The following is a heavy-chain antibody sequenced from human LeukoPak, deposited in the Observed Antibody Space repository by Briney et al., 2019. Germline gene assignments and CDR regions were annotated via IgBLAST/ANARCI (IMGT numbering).Heavy chain of an antibody. V-gene: IGHV5-51*01. CDR1: GSIFTSYW. CDR2: IYPGDSDT. J-gene: IGHJ4*02. D-gene: IGHD6-19*01. Sequence: GASLQISCKGSGSIFTSYWIGWVRQLPGKGLEWMGIIYPGDSDTRYSPSFQGQVTISAYKSISTAYLQWSSLKASDTAMYYCARHAQVIAVAGTFDYGGQGPLVAVSA. CDR3: ARHAQVIAVAGTFDY.